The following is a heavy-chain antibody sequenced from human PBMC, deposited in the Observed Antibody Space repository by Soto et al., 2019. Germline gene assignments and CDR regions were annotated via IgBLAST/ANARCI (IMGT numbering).Heavy chain of an antibody. CDR1: GYTFTSYG. CDR2: ISAYNGNT. V-gene: IGHV1-18*01. D-gene: IGHD1-26*01. Sequence: QVQLVQSGAEVKKPGASVKVSCKASGYTFTSYGISWVRQAPGQGLEWMGWISAYNGNTNYAQKLQGRVTMTTDTATSTAYMELRSLRSDDTAVYYCASSLHWELRSYYYYGMDVWGQGTTVTVSS. CDR3: ASSLHWELRSYYYYGMDV. J-gene: IGHJ6*02.